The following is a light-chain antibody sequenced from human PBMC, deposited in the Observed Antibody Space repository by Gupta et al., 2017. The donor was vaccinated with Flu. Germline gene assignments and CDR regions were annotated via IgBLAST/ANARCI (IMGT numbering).Light chain of an antibody. V-gene: IGLV1-47*01. J-gene: IGLJ3*02. CDR3: VAWDENLGGHGV. Sequence: VTISCSGSTSNVGANFVYWYQQFPGAAPKLLISQDDQRPSGVADRFSGSKSGTSASLTITGLRADDEADYYCVAWDENLGGHGVFGGGIKLTVL. CDR1: TSNVGANF. CDR2: QDD.